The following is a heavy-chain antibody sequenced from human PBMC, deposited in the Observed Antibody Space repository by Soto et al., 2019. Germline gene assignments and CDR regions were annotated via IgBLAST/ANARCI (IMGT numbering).Heavy chain of an antibody. V-gene: IGHV3-64D*06. D-gene: IGHD6-19*01. Sequence: GGSLRLSCSASGFTFSSYAMHWVRQAPGKGLEYVSTISSNGGSTYYADSVKGRFTISRDNSKNTLYLQMSSLRTEDTAVFYCVTHSSRWYFDYWGPGTLVTVSS. CDR3: VTHSSRWYFDY. J-gene: IGHJ4*02. CDR1: GFTFSSYA. CDR2: ISSNGGST.